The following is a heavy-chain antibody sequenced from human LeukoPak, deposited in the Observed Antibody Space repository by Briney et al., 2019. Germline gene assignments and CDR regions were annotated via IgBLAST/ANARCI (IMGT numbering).Heavy chain of an antibody. CDR2: IYSGGST. V-gene: IGHV3-66*01. CDR3: ARDRVYCSVGSWYPYCFDC. D-gene: IGHD2-15*01. J-gene: IGHJ4*02. CDR1: GFTVSSSY. Sequence: GGSLRHSCAASGFTVSSSYMRWVRQAPGKGLEWVSVIYSGGSTYYADSVKGRFTISRDNSKNTLYLQMNSLRAEDTAVYYCARDRVYCSVGSWYPYCFDCWVPGELVTVSS.